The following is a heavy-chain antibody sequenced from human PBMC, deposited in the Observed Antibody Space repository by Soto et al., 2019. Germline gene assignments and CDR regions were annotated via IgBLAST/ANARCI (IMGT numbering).Heavy chain of an antibody. D-gene: IGHD3-22*01. V-gene: IGHV5-51*01. Sequence: ESLKISCKGSGYSFTSYWIGWVRQMPGKGLEWMGIIYPGDSDTRYSPSFQGQVTISADKSISTAYLQWSSLKASDTAMYYCARLRDSSGYYYVAFDIWGQGTMVTVSS. CDR2: IYPGDSDT. CDR3: ARLRDSSGYYYVAFDI. CDR1: GYSFTSYW. J-gene: IGHJ3*02.